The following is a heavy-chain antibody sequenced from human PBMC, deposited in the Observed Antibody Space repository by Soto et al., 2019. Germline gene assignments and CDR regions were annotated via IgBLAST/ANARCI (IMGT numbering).Heavy chain of an antibody. V-gene: IGHV3-7*03. CDR3: ARDVYEILGRVVRRLDS. Sequence: PWGSLRLSCAASGFAFFDYWMTFFRHSPFKGLEWVANLKRDGRERYYVDSVKGRFSVSRDNAKNSLYLQMNNLRPEDTAVYYCARDVYEILGRVVRRLDSWGQGTLVTVS. CDR2: LKRDGRER. CDR1: GFAFFDYW. J-gene: IGHJ4*02. D-gene: IGHD2-8*01.